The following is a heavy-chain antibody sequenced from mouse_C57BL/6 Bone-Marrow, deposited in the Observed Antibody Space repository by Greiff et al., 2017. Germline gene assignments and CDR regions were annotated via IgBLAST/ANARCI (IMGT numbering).Heavy chain of an antibody. Sequence: QVQLKESGAELARPGASVKLSCKASGYTFTSYGISWVKQRTGQGLAWIGEIYPRSGNTYYNEKFKGTATLTAAKSSSAAYIELRSLTSEDSAIYCCARRDYGSSPYYAMDYWGQGTSVTVSA. V-gene: IGHV1-81*01. CDR3: ARRDYGSSPYYAMDY. J-gene: IGHJ4*01. CDR1: GYTFTSYG. CDR2: IYPRSGNT. D-gene: IGHD1-1*01.